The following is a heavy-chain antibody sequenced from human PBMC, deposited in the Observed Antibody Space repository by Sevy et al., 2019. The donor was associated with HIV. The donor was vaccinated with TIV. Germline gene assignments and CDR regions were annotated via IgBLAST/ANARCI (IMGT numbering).Heavy chain of an antibody. J-gene: IGHJ5*02. CDR3: ARGLTGITGTATRFDA. V-gene: IGHV4-38-2*01. CDR2: IYHSGTT. Sequence: SETLSLTCAVSGYSISSGYYWGWIRQPPGKGLELIGTIYHSGTTYYKPSLKSRVTISVDTSKNHFSLKLTSVTAADTAVYFCARGLTGITGTATRFDAWGQGTLVTVSS. CDR1: GYSISSGYY. D-gene: IGHD1-20*01.